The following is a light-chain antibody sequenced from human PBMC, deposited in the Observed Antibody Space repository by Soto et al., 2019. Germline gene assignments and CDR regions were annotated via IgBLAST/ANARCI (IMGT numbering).Light chain of an antibody. Sequence: DIQMTQSPSTLSASVGDRVTITCRASQSISSWLAWYQQKPGKAPNLLIYKASSLESGVPSRFSGRGSGTEFTPTISSLQPDDFATYYGQQYNSYPLTFGGGTKVEIK. J-gene: IGKJ4*01. V-gene: IGKV1-5*03. CDR3: QQYNSYPLT. CDR2: KAS. CDR1: QSISSW.